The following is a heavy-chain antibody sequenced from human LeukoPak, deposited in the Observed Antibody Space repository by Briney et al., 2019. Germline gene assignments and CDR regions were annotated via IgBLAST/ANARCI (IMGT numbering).Heavy chain of an antibody. CDR1: GFTFSSYS. D-gene: IGHD3-9*01. Sequence: AGGSLRLSCAAPGFTFSSYSMNWVRQAPGKGLEWVSSISSSSSYIYYADSVKGRFTISRDNAKNSLYLQMNSLRAEDTAVYYCARDYDILTGYPRWFDPWGQGTLVTVSS. J-gene: IGHJ5*02. CDR2: ISSSSSYI. CDR3: ARDYDILTGYPRWFDP. V-gene: IGHV3-21*01.